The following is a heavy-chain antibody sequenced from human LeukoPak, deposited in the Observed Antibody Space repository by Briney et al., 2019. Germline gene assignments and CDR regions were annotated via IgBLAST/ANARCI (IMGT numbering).Heavy chain of an antibody. Sequence: ASVKASCKASGYTFTSYDINWVRQATGQGLEWMGWMNPNSGNTGYAQKFQGRVTITRNTSISTAYMELSSLRSEDTAVYYCARDNSRQQLVKGFDYWGQGTLVTVSS. J-gene: IGHJ4*02. CDR3: ARDNSRQQLVKGFDY. CDR1: GYTFTSYD. D-gene: IGHD6-13*01. CDR2: MNPNSGNT. V-gene: IGHV1-8*03.